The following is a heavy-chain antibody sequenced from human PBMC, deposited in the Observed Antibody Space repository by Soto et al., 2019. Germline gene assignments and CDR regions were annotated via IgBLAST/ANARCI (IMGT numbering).Heavy chain of an antibody. D-gene: IGHD5-12*01. CDR3: ATDSGYDNVFDF. Sequence: HPGGSLRLSCAASGFTFSSYGMHWVRQAPGKGLEWVAVISYDGSNKYYADSVKGRFTISRDNSKNTLYLQMNSLRAEDTAVYYCATDSGYDNVFDFWGQGTMV. CDR1: GFTFSSYG. J-gene: IGHJ3*01. CDR2: ISYDGSNK. V-gene: IGHV3-30*03.